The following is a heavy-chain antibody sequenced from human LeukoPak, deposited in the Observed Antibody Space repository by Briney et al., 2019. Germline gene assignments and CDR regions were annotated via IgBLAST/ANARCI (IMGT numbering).Heavy chain of an antibody. CDR3: ASGSYRKNFDY. V-gene: IGHV4-59*01. Sequence: PSETLSLSCTVSGGSISSYYWSWIRQPPGKGLEWIGYIYYSGSTNYNPSHKSRVTISVDTSKNQFSLKLSSVTAADTAVYYCASGSYRKNFDYWGQGTLVTVSS. J-gene: IGHJ4*02. D-gene: IGHD1-26*01. CDR1: GGSISSYY. CDR2: IYYSGST.